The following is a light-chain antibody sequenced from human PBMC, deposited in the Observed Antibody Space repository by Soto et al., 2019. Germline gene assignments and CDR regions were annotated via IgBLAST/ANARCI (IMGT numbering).Light chain of an antibody. Sequence: QSALTQSPSASGSPGQSVTISCTGTSSDIGGYNSVSWYQQHPGKAPKVMIYDVTKRPSGVPDRFSGSKSGNTASLTVSALQAEDEADYYCQAYDYILTASVFGGGTQLTVL. J-gene: IGLJ3*02. CDR2: DVT. CDR3: QAYDYILTASV. CDR1: SSDIGGYNS. V-gene: IGLV2-8*01.